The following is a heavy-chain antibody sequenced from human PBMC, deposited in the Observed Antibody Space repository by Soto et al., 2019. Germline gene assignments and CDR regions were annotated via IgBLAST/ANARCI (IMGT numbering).Heavy chain of an antibody. Sequence: EVQLLESGGGLVQPGGSLRLSCAASGFTFNSYAMSWVRQAPGKGLEWVSAISGGGGSTYYADSVKGRFTISRDNSKNTLYLLMNSLSAEDTAVYYCAKDRVVVAGGAFDIWGQGTMVTVSS. D-gene: IGHD2-15*01. V-gene: IGHV3-23*01. CDR3: AKDRVVVAGGAFDI. CDR2: ISGGGGST. J-gene: IGHJ3*02. CDR1: GFTFNSYA.